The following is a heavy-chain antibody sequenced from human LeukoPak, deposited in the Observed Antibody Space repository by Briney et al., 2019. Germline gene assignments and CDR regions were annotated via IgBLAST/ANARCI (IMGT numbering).Heavy chain of an antibody. V-gene: IGHV3-23*01. CDR2: ISGSDGRT. CDR1: GFTFSTYP. Sequence: PGGSLRLSCAASGFTFSTYPMIWVRQAPGKGLDPFTSISGSDGRTYYADSVKGRFTISRDNFKNMVYLQMNNLRGEDMAVYYCAKVMSTTQSFWYGMDAWGQGTSVTVSS. CDR3: AKVMSTTQSFWYGMDA. D-gene: IGHD5/OR15-5a*01. J-gene: IGHJ6*02.